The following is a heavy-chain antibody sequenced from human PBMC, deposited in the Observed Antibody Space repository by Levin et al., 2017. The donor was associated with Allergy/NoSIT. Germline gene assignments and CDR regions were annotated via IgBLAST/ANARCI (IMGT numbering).Heavy chain of an antibody. J-gene: IGHJ4*02. CDR2: IYYDGSA. CDR3: VRGSRDKHDSGSFPLFDH. D-gene: IGHD3-10*01. V-gene: IGHV4-39*07. Sequence: PSETLSLTCTVSGGSISDDSYYWAWVRQPPGKGLEWVGSIYYDGSAYYNPSLKTRLTISVDTSKNQFSLMLTSVTAADTAVYHCVRGSRDKHDSGSFPLFDHWGQGILVTVSS. CDR1: GGSISDDSYY.